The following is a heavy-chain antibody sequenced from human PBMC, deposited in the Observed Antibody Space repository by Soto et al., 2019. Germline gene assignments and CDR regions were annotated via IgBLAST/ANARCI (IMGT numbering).Heavy chain of an antibody. J-gene: IGHJ4*02. CDR2: IGGSGGGT. V-gene: IGHV3-23*01. CDR1: GFTFSIYA. D-gene: IGHD3-22*01. CDR3: AKDAPGSGWLSDY. Sequence: GGSLRLSCAASGFTFSIYAMSWVRQAPGKGLEWVSTIGGSGGGTSHADFVRGRFTISRDNSRNTLYLQMNSLRAEDTAVYYCAKDAPGSGWLSDYWGQGTLVTVS.